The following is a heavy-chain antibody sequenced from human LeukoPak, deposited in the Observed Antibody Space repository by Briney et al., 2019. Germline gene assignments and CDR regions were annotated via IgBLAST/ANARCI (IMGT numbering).Heavy chain of an antibody. D-gene: IGHD2-15*01. CDR1: GFTFSSYS. CDR2: ISSSSSTT. V-gene: IGHV3-48*01. Sequence: GGSLRLSCAASGFTFSSYSMNWVRQAPGKGLEWVSYISSSSSTTYYADSVKGRFTISRDNAKNSLYLQMNSLRAEDTAVYYCARGRIQDAFDIWGQGTMVTVSS. CDR3: ARGRIQDAFDI. J-gene: IGHJ3*02.